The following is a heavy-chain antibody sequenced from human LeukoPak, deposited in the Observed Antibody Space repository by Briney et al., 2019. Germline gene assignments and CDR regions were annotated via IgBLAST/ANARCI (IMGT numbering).Heavy chain of an antibody. V-gene: IGHV4-39*01. CDR2: MYHSGST. CDR3: ARHPLKPVASYYFDY. CDR1: SNYV. D-gene: IGHD6-19*01. Sequence: SNYVMSWVRQSPGKGLEWIASMYHSGSTYYNPSLKSRVTISVDTSKNQFSLRLSSVTAADTAVYYCARHPLKPVASYYFDYWGQGTLVTVSS. J-gene: IGHJ4*02.